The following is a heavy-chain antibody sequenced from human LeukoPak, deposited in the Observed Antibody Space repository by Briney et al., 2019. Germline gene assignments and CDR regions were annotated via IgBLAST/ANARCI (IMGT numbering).Heavy chain of an antibody. Sequence: GGSLRLSCAASGYTFDDYGMSWVRHVPGKGLEWVSDINWRGDRTHYADSVKGRFTISRDNAKNSLYLQMNSLRVEDTALYYCTRDHPYFLAALATVPNWFAPWGQGTVVTVSS. CDR1: GYTFDDYG. CDR3: TRDHPYFLAALATVPNWFAP. CDR2: INWRGDRT. D-gene: IGHD4-11*01. J-gene: IGHJ5*02. V-gene: IGHV3-20*04.